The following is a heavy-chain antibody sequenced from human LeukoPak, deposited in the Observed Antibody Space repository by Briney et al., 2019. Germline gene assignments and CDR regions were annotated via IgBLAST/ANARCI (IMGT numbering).Heavy chain of an antibody. V-gene: IGHV4-59*01. CDR3: ARLSSLANIAARGRTWLDP. CDR2: IYYSGST. CDR1: GGSISSYY. D-gene: IGHD6-6*01. Sequence: SETLSLTCTVSGGSISSYYWSWIRQPPGKGLEWIGYIYYSGSTNYNPSLKSRVTISVDTSKNQFSLKLGSVTAADTAVYYCARLSSLANIAARGRTWLDPWGQGSLVTVSS. J-gene: IGHJ5*02.